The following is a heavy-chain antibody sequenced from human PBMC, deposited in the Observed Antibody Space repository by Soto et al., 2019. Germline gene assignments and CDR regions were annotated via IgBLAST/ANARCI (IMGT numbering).Heavy chain of an antibody. Sequence: SETLSLTCAVSGGSIRSYYWSWIRQPPGKGLEWIGYIYYSGSTNYNPSLKSRVTISVDTSKNQFSLKLSSVTAADTAVYYCARSEIAAATDYWGQGTLVTVSS. CDR2: IYYSGST. CDR1: GGSIRSYY. D-gene: IGHD6-13*01. J-gene: IGHJ4*02. V-gene: IGHV4-59*08. CDR3: ARSEIAAATDY.